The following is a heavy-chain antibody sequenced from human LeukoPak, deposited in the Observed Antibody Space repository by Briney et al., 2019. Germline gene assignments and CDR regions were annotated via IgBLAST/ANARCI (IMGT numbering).Heavy chain of an antibody. Sequence: ASVKVCCKASGYTFTGCYMHWVRQAPGQGLEWMGWINPNSGGTNYAQKFQGRVTMTRDTSISTAYMELSRLRSDDTAVYYCWQLVRAGYYGMDVWGQGTTVTVSS. J-gene: IGHJ6*02. CDR1: GYTFTGCY. CDR2: INPNSGGT. V-gene: IGHV1-2*02. CDR3: WQLVRAGYYGMDV. D-gene: IGHD6-6*01.